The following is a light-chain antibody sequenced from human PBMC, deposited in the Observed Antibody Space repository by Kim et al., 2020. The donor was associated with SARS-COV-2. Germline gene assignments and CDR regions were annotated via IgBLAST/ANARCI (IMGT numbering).Light chain of an antibody. CDR1: ESVSSN. CDR3: QQYDVWPPT. Sequence: EIVMTQSPAALSVSPGERATLSCRASESVSSNVAWYQQRPGQAPRLLIYTASIRAIAIPARFSGSGSGTEFTLSISSLQSEDFVVYHCQQYDVWPPTFGQGTKVDIK. V-gene: IGKV3-15*01. CDR2: TAS. J-gene: IGKJ1*01.